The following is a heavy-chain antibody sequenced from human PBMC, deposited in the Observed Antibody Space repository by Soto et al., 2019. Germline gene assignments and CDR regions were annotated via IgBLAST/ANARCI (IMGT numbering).Heavy chain of an antibody. Sequence: EVQLVESGGGLIQPGGSLRLSCAASEFIFNTYSMNWVRQAPGKGLEWVSDISGRSQTIFYAESVSGRFTISRDNANNSTYLQMVSLRDEDTAVYYCARTLSWRRGPFDSWGQGTLVTVSS. CDR3: ARTLSWRRGPFDS. V-gene: IGHV3-48*02. CDR2: ISGRSQTI. CDR1: EFIFNTYS. J-gene: IGHJ4*02. D-gene: IGHD2-15*01.